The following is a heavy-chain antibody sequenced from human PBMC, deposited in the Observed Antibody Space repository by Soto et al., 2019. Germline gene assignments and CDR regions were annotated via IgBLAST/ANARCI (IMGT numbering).Heavy chain of an antibody. Sequence: QVQLVQSGAEVKKPGASVKVSCKASGYTFTSYYMHWVRQAPGQGLEWMGIINPSGGSTSYAQKFQGRATMTRDTSTSTVYMELSSLRSEDTAVYYCARDGYCSSTSCYGGGNWFDPWGQGTLVTVSS. V-gene: IGHV1-46*03. CDR1: GYTFTSYY. CDR2: INPSGGST. D-gene: IGHD2-2*03. J-gene: IGHJ5*02. CDR3: ARDGYCSSTSCYGGGNWFDP.